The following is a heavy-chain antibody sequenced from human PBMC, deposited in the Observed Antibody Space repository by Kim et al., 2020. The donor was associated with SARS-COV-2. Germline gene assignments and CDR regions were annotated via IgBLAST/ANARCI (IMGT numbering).Heavy chain of an antibody. J-gene: IGHJ4*02. D-gene: IGHD5-12*01. V-gene: IGHV4-59*08. Sequence: SETLSLMCTVSGGSVNGYYWSWIRQPPGKGLEWIGFIYYTGSTNYNPSLKSRVTMSVNTSKNQFSLKLSSVTAADTAVYYCARYIVATHNFDFWGQGTLVTVSS. CDR3: ARYIVATHNFDF. CDR2: IYYTGST. CDR1: GGSVNGYY.